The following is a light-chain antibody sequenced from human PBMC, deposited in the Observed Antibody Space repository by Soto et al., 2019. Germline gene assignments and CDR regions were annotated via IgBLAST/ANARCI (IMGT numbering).Light chain of an antibody. Sequence: EIVLTQSPGTLSLSPGERATLSCRASQSVSSYLAWYQQKPGQAPRLLISDASNRAPGIPARFSGSGSGPDFTLTISSLEPEDFAVYYCQQRSNWPPWTFGQGTKVDIK. CDR3: QQRSNWPPWT. V-gene: IGKV3-11*01. CDR2: DAS. J-gene: IGKJ1*01. CDR1: QSVSSY.